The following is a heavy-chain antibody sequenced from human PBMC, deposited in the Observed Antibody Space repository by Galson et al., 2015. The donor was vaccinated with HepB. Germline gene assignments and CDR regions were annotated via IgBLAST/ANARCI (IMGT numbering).Heavy chain of an antibody. Sequence: SCAASGFSFDTYAMSWVRQAPGKGLEWVSSISGAGHNTYYADAVRGRFTISRDNSKNTVYLQMISLRDVDTAMYYCAKDPDFDFYSEKSTTFDYWGRGTLVTVSS. CDR3: AKDPDFDFYSEKSTTFDY. J-gene: IGHJ4*02. V-gene: IGHV3-23*01. CDR1: GFSFDTYA. CDR2: ISGAGHNT. D-gene: IGHD3-3*01.